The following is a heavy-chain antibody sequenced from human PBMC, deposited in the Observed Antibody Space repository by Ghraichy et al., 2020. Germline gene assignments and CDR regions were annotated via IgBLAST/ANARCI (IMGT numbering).Heavy chain of an antibody. CDR2: IKQDGSAK. V-gene: IGHV3-7*01. D-gene: IGHD3-10*01. CDR1: GFTFSSFW. J-gene: IGHJ6*02. Sequence: GGSLRLSCAASGFTFSSFWMSWVRQVPGKGLEWVANIKQDGSAKYYLDSVEGRFTISRDNVKNSLYLQMNSLRGEDTAVYYCARENDEVVGGRYFYYGMYVWGQVTTVTVSS. CDR3: ARENDEVVGGRYFYYGMYV.